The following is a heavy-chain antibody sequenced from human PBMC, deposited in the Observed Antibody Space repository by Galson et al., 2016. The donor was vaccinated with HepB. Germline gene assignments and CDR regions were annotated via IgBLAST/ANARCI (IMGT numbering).Heavy chain of an antibody. J-gene: IGHJ4*02. CDR2: MSSAGRTK. CDR3: AKDWGLLSFGELFSPVDY. CDR1: RVSCGSNR. V-gene: IGHV3-30*18. Sequence: SCAAARVSCGSNRIHWGHQGPGKWLAWVSVMSSAGRTKALADPVKGRFTISRDNSKNTLNLQMNSLRAEDTAVYYCAKDWGLLSFGELFSPVDYWGQGTLVTVSS. D-gene: IGHD3-10*01.